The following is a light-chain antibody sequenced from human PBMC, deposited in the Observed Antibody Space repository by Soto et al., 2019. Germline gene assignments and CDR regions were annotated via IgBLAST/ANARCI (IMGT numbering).Light chain of an antibody. CDR2: EVT. V-gene: IGLV2-8*01. CDR3: ASYAGNNVV. Sequence: QSALTQPPSASGSPGQSVAISCTGTSSDIGGYNYVSWYQQHSGKAPKLIIYEVTRRPSGVPDRFSGSKSGSTASLTVSGLHAEDEADYYWASYAGNNVVFGGGTKVTVL. CDR1: SSDIGGYNY. J-gene: IGLJ2*01.